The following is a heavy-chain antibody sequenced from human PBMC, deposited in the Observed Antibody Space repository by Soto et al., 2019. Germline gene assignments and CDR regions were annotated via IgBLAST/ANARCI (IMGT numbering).Heavy chain of an antibody. CDR1: XGTFSSYA. Sequence: GASVXVSCXXSXGTFSSYAISWVRTAPGQGLEWMGGIIPIFGTANYAQKFQGRVTITADESTSTAYMELSSLRSEDTAVYYCARDMPSATGVYVSSDDAFDIWGQGTMVTVSS. CDR2: IIPIFGTA. D-gene: IGHD2-8*01. V-gene: IGHV1-69*01. J-gene: IGHJ3*02. CDR3: ARDMPSATGVYVSSDDAFDI.